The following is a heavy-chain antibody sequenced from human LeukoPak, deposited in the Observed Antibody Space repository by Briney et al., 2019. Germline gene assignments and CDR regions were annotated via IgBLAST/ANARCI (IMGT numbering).Heavy chain of an antibody. CDR2: LYYSGST. D-gene: IGHD3-3*01. CDR3: ARQSYDFWSGYLNWFDP. CDR1: GGSISSSSYY. Sequence: SETLSLTCTVSGGSISSSSYYWGWIRQPPGTGLEWIGSLYYSGSTYYNPSLKSRVTISVDTSKNQFSLKLSSVTAADTAVYYCARQSYDFWSGYLNWFDPWGQGTLVTVSS. J-gene: IGHJ5*02. V-gene: IGHV4-39*01.